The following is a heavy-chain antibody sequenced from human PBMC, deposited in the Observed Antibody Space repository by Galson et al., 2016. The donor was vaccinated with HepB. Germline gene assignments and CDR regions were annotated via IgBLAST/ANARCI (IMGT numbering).Heavy chain of an antibody. Sequence: SLRLSCAASGFTFSSYEMNWVRQAPGKGLEWVSYINSSGNTIYYADSMKGRFTISRDNAKNSLYLQMNSLRAEDTAVYYCASYPGYFPGNWGQGTLVTVSS. V-gene: IGHV3-48*03. CDR3: ASYPGYFPGN. CDR2: INSSGNTI. J-gene: IGHJ4*02. CDR1: GFTFSSYE. D-gene: IGHD3-9*01.